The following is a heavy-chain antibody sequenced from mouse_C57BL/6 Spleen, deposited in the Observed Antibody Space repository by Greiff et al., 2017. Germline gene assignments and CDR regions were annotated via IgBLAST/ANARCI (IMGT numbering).Heavy chain of an antibody. CDR2: IDPSDSYT. CDR1: GYTFTSYW. CDR3: ARGKMAMDY. J-gene: IGHJ4*01. Sequence: QVQLKQPGAELVMPGASVKLSCKASGYTFTSYWMHWVKQRPGQGLEWIGEIDPSDSYTNYNQKFKGKSTLTVDKSSSTAYMQLSSLTSEDSAVYYCARGKMAMDYWGQGTSVTVSS. V-gene: IGHV1-69*01.